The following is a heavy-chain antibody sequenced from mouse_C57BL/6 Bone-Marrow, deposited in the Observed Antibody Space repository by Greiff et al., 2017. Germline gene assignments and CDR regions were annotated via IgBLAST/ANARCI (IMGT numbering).Heavy chain of an antibody. Sequence: EVQRVESGGDLVKPGGSLKLSCAASGFTFSSYGMSWVRQTPDKRLEWVATISSGGSYPYYPDSVKGRFTISRDNAKNTLYLQMSSLKSEDTAMYYCARHPIYYDYDWFAYWGQGTLVTVSA. CDR1: GFTFSSYG. D-gene: IGHD2-4*01. CDR3: ARHPIYYDYDWFAY. J-gene: IGHJ3*01. V-gene: IGHV5-6*01. CDR2: ISSGGSYP.